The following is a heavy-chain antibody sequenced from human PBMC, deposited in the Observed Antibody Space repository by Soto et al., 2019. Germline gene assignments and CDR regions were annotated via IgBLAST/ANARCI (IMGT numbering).Heavy chain of an antibody. CDR3: ARDYYDFWSGLSMNYYYGMDV. J-gene: IGHJ6*02. Sequence: GGSLRLSCAASGFTFSSYGMHWVRQAPGKGLEWVAVIWYDGSNKYYADSVKGRFTISRDNSKNTLYPQMNSLRAEDTAVYYCARDYYDFWSGLSMNYYYGMDVWGQGTTVTVSS. D-gene: IGHD3-3*01. CDR2: IWYDGSNK. V-gene: IGHV3-33*01. CDR1: GFTFSSYG.